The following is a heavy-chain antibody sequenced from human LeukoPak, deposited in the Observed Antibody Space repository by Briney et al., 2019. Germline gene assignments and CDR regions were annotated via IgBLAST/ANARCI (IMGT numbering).Heavy chain of an antibody. Sequence: SETLSLTCAVSGGSISSGGYSWSWIRQPPGKGLEWIGYIYHSGSTYYNPSLKSRVTISVDRSKNQFSLKLSSVTAADTAVYYCARHKGRGLGRGYSSSWARGYYYYYMDVWGKGTTVTVSS. CDR1: GGSISSGGYS. D-gene: IGHD6-13*01. CDR3: ARHKGRGLGRGYSSSWARGYYYYYMDV. J-gene: IGHJ6*03. CDR2: IYHSGST. V-gene: IGHV4-30-2*01.